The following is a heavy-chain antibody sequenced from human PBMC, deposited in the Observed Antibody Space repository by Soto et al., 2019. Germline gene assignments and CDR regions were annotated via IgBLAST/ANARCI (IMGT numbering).Heavy chain of an antibody. V-gene: IGHV4-30-4*01. CDR3: ARDQPMVRGVNYGMDV. Sequence: SETLSLTCTVSGVSISSGDYYWSWIRQPPGKGLEWIGYIYYSGSTYYNPSLKSRVTISVDTSKNQFSLKLSSVTAADTAVYYCARDQPMVRGVNYGMDVWGQGTTVTVSS. J-gene: IGHJ6*02. D-gene: IGHD3-10*01. CDR1: GVSISSGDYY. CDR2: IYYSGST.